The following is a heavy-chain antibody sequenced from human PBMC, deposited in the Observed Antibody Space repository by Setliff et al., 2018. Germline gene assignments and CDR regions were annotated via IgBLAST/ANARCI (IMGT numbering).Heavy chain of an antibody. J-gene: IGHJ4*02. CDR3: VRSGKFGMRFWFDK. CDR2: INPDSGDT. Sequence: ASVKVSCKASRGTFSSYGITWVRQAPGQGLEWMGWINPDSGDTHSAQKFQGRVTMTRDTSINTAYMELGSLTSDDTAFYYCVRSGKFGMRFWFDKWGQGTLVTVSS. D-gene: IGHD1-26*01. V-gene: IGHV1-2*02. CDR1: RGTFSSYG.